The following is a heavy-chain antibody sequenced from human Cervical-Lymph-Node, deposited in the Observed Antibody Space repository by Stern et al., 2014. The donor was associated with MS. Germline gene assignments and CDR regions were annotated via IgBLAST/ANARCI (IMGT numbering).Heavy chain of an antibody. D-gene: IGHD3-10*01. CDR3: ARMWAVPGPRGNLPGYFQH. CDR2: ISPGDSDT. Sequence: EVKLVESGAEVKKPGESLKISCKGSGYTFTNYWIGWVRQMPGKGLEWLGVISPGDSDTRYSPSFQGQVTISADQSINTAYLQWSSLKASDTAIYYCARMWAVPGPRGNLPGYFQHWGQGTLVTVSS. CDR1: GYTFTNYW. V-gene: IGHV5-51*01. J-gene: IGHJ1*01.